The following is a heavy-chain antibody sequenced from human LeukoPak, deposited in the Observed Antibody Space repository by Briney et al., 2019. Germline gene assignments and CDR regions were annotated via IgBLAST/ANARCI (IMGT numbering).Heavy chain of an antibody. CDR1: NGSLNTFF. CDR3: ASGIAADPDTFDI. V-gene: IGHV4-59*08. D-gene: IGHD6-25*01. CDR2: ISYRGST. J-gene: IGHJ3*02. Sequence: KPSETLSLTCTVSNGSLNTFFWSWIRQPPGKGLEWIGYISYRGSTYYNPSLKSRVSISIDTSRNQFSLQLSSVTAADTAVYYCASGIAADPDTFDIWGQGTVVTVSS.